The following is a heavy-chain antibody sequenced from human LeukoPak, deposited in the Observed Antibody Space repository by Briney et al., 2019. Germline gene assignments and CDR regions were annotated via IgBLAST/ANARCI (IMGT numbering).Heavy chain of an antibody. CDR2: INHSGST. V-gene: IGHV4-34*01. CDR3: ARKARQQLVLFKTDWFDP. CDR1: GGSFSGYY. D-gene: IGHD6-13*01. Sequence: SETLSLTCAVYGGSFSGYYWSWIRQPPGMGLEWIGEINHSGSTNYNPSLKSRVTISVDTSKNQFSLKLSSVTAADTAVYYCARKARQQLVLFKTDWFDPWGQGTLVTVSS. J-gene: IGHJ5*02.